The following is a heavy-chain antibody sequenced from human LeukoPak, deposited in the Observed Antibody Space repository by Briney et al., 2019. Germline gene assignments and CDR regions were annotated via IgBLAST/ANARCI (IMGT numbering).Heavy chain of an antibody. Sequence: ASVKVSCKASGYTFTGYYMHWVRQAPGQGLEWMGWINPNSGGTNYAQKFQGRVTITADKSTSTAYMELSSLRSGDTAVYYCARGVTNIVGVRFPFDHWGQGNLVTVSS. J-gene: IGHJ4*02. CDR1: GYTFTGYY. V-gene: IGHV1-2*02. D-gene: IGHD1-26*01. CDR2: INPNSGGT. CDR3: ARGVTNIVGVRFPFDH.